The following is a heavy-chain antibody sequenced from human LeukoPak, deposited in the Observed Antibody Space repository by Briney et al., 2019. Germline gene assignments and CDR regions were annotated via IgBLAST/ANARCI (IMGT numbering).Heavy chain of an antibody. CDR3: SPGGRTSGYP. Sequence: GGSLRLSCAASGFTFSIFEMNWVRQAPGKGLEWVSYISSSGSTIYYADSVKGRFTISRDNAKNSLYLQMNRLRAEHTAIYYCSPGGRTSGYPWGQGTMVTVSS. CDR2: ISSSGSTI. J-gene: IGHJ3*01. D-gene: IGHD3-22*01. CDR1: GFTFSIFE. V-gene: IGHV3-48*03.